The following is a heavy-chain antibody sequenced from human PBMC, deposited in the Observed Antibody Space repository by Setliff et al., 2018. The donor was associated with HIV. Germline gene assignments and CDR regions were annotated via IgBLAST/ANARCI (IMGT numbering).Heavy chain of an antibody. CDR3: ARDSGALYCSSTSCYAY. CDR2: INPYNAKT. V-gene: IGHV1-18*01. CDR1: GYSFRNYG. D-gene: IGHD2-2*01. Sequence: GASVKVSCKASGYSFRNYGVTWVRQAPGQGLEWLGWINPYNAKTNYAQNLQDRVTMTTDTSTSTAYMELRSLTSDDPAVYYCARDSGALYCSSTSCYAYWGQGTVVTVSS. J-gene: IGHJ4*02.